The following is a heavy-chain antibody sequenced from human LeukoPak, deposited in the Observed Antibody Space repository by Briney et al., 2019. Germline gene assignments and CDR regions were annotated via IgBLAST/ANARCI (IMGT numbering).Heavy chain of an antibody. V-gene: IGHV3-33*01. Sequence: GGSLRLSCAASGFTFSSYGMHWVRQAPGKGLEWVAVIWYDGSNKYYADSVKGRFTISRDNSKNTLYLQMNSLRAEGTAVYYCARDQGHYGDYSDTPAFDYWGQGTLVTVSS. CDR1: GFTFSSYG. CDR3: ARDQGHYGDYSDTPAFDY. J-gene: IGHJ4*02. CDR2: IWYDGSNK. D-gene: IGHD4-17*01.